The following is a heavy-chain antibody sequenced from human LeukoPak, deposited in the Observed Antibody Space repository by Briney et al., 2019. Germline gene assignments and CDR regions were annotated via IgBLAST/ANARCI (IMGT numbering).Heavy chain of an antibody. V-gene: IGHV3-7*01. CDR2: IKKDGSEK. Sequence: GGSLRLSCAASGFTFSSYSMNWVRQAPGKGLEWVANIKKDGSEKYYVDSVKGRFTISRDNAKTSLYLQMNSLRAEDTAVYYCARDLSGVAGYTYGRGIDYWGQGTLVTVSS. CDR1: GFTFSSYS. CDR3: ARDLSGVAGYTYGRGIDY. J-gene: IGHJ4*02. D-gene: IGHD5-18*01.